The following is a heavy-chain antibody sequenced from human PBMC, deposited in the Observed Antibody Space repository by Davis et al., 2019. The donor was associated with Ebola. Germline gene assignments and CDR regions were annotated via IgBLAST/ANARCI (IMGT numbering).Heavy chain of an antibody. J-gene: IGHJ4*02. CDR2: IYSGGNR. V-gene: IGHV3-66*02. Sequence: GESLKISCAASGFTVSNNYMTWVRQAPGKGLEWVSVIYSGGNRYYGDSVKGRFTISRDNSKNTLYLQMSSLRAEDSGVYYCASSSIRHSDLWYSLDYWGQGTLVTVSS. CDR3: ASSSIRHSDLWYSLDY. CDR1: GFTVSNNY. D-gene: IGHD2-15*01.